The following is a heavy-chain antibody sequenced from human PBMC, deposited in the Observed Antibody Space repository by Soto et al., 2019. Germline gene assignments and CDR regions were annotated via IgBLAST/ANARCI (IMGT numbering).Heavy chain of an antibody. CDR3: AKDEGGIFDS. Sequence: ASVKVSCKASGYTFTSYDINWVRQAPGQGLEWMGFIFPNSGGSTTSAQQFEGRVTMTRDSSISTAYLELSGLTPDDTAVYYCAKDEGGIFDSWGQGTLVTVSS. V-gene: IGHV1-2*02. CDR2: IFPNSGGST. D-gene: IGHD3-16*01. J-gene: IGHJ4*01. CDR1: GYTFTSYD.